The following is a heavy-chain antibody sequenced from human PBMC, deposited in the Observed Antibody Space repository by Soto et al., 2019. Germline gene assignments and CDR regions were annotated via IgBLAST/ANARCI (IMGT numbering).Heavy chain of an antibody. Sequence: ASVKVSCKASGYTFTSYYMHWVRQAPGQGLEWMGIINPSGGSTSYAQKFQGRVTMTRDTSTSTVYMELSSLRSEDTAVYYCARDLGIAVANNRFDPWDQGTLVTVSS. J-gene: IGHJ5*02. CDR2: INPSGGST. CDR3: ARDLGIAVANNRFDP. V-gene: IGHV1-46*01. D-gene: IGHD6-19*01. CDR1: GYTFTSYY.